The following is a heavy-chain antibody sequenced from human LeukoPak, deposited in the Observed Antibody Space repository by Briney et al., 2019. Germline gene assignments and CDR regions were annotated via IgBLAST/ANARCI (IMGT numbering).Heavy chain of an antibody. CDR2: IYYSGST. J-gene: IGHJ5*02. CDR3: ARVIPYYPARWFDP. CDR1: GGSISSYY. D-gene: IGHD3-10*01. Sequence: SETLSLTCTVSGGSISSYYWSWIRQPPGKGLEWIGYIYYSGSTNYNPSLKSRVTISVDTSKNQFSLKLSSVTAADTAVYYCARVIPYYPARWFDPWGQGTLVTVSS. V-gene: IGHV4-59*01.